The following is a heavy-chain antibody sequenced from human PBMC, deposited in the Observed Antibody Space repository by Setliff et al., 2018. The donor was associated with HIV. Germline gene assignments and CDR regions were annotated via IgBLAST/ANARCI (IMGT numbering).Heavy chain of an antibody. Sequence: PGGSLRLSCAVSGFTFSSYSMNWVRQAPGKGLQWVSYISSSSNTKYYADSVKGRFTISRDNAKNSLYLQMNSLRAEDTAVYYCARSLYDSSMNVIWGQGTMVTVSS. CDR1: GFTFSSYS. J-gene: IGHJ3*02. V-gene: IGHV3-48*01. CDR3: ARSLYDSSMNVI. D-gene: IGHD3-22*01. CDR2: ISSSSNTK.